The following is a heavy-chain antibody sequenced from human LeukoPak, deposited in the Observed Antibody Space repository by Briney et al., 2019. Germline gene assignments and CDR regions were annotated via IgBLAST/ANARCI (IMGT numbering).Heavy chain of an antibody. V-gene: IGHV1-69*13. CDR2: IIPIFGTA. CDR3: AGYSSSPVRRTREGYYYYMDV. Sequence: SVKVSCKASGGTFSSYAISWVRQAPGQGLEWMGGIIPIFGTANYAQKFQGRVTITADESTSTAYMELSSLRSEDTAVYYCAGYSSSPVRRTREGYYYYMDVWAKGTTVTVSS. CDR1: GGTFSSYA. J-gene: IGHJ6*03. D-gene: IGHD6-13*01.